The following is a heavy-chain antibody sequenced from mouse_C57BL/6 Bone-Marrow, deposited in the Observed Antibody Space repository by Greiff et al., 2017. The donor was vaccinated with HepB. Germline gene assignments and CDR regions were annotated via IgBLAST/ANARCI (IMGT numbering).Heavy chain of an antibody. CDR2: INPSNGGT. J-gene: IGHJ2*01. Sequence: VQLQQPGTDLVKPGASVKLSCKASGYTFTSYWMHWVKQRPGQGLEWIGNINPSNGGTNYNEKFKSKATLTVDKSSSTAYMQLSSLTSEDSAVYYCARERVITTVAGDYWGQGTTLTVSS. V-gene: IGHV1-53*01. D-gene: IGHD1-1*01. CDR1: GYTFTSYW. CDR3: ARERVITTVAGDY.